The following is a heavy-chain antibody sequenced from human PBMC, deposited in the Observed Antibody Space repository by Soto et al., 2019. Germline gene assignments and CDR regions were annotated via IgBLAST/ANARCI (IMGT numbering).Heavy chain of an antibody. CDR2: STHSGST. D-gene: IGHD2-2*02. CDR1: GGSFSGYY. CDR3: ATCLTSCYTD. Sequence: QVQLQQWGAGLLKPSETLSLTCAVYGGSFSGYYWSWIRQPPGKGLEWIGESTHSGSTNYNPSLKSRVTMSVDTSKNQSSLKLSSVTAEDAAVYYCATCLTSCYTDWGQGTLVTVSS. V-gene: IGHV4-34*01. J-gene: IGHJ4*02.